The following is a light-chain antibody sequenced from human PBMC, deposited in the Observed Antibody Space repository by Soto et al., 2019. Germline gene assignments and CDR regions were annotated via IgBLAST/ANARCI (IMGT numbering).Light chain of an antibody. CDR2: GAS. J-gene: IGKJ1*01. CDR1: QSSSNN. Sequence: EIVMTQSPATLSVSPGERATLSCRASQSSSNNLAWYQQKPGQAPRLLMHGASTRATGTPDRFSGSGSGTEFTLTISSLQSEDFAVYYCQQYNNWPPWTFGQGTKVEIK. CDR3: QQYNNWPPWT. V-gene: IGKV3D-15*01.